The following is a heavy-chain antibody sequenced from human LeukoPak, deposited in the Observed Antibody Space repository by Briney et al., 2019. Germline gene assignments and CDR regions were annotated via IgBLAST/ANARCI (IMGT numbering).Heavy chain of an antibody. CDR3: ARATYDTNFYGSGPRWMDV. V-gene: IGHV3-48*04. J-gene: IGHJ6*04. Sequence: GGSLRLSCAASGFTFSSYGMSWVRQAPGKGLEWVSYISTSSGSIYYADSVKGRFTISRDNAKNSLYLQMNSLRAEDTALYYCARATYDTNFYGSGPRWMDVWGKGTTVTISS. D-gene: IGHD3-10*01. CDR1: GFTFSSYG. CDR2: ISTSSGSI.